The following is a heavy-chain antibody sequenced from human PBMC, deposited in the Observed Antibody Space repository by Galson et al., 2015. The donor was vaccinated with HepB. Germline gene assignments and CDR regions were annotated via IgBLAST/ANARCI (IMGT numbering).Heavy chain of an antibody. Sequence: SVKVSCKASGYTFTNYAVHWVRQAPGQRLEWMGWITAGNGNTEYSQKFQDRVTITRDASASTAYMDLSSLTSEDTAVYYCARGSDYIDSWGQGTLVTVS. V-gene: IGHV1-3*01. D-gene: IGHD6-19*01. CDR3: ARGSDYIDS. CDR1: GYTFTNYA. J-gene: IGHJ4*02. CDR2: ITAGNGNT.